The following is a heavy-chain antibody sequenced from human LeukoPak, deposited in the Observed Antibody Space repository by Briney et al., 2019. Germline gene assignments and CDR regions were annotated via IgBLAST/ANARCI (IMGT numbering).Heavy chain of an antibody. V-gene: IGHV4-61*02. Sequence: PSQTLSLTCTVSGGSISRGSYHWSWIRQPAGKGLEWIGRFYTSGTPIYNPSLKSRVTILVDTSRNQFSLKLTSVTAADTAVYYCARAIITYQLLNWFDPWGQGTLVTVSS. J-gene: IGHJ5*02. D-gene: IGHD2-2*01. CDR1: GGSISRGSYH. CDR3: ARAIITYQLLNWFDP. CDR2: FYTSGTP.